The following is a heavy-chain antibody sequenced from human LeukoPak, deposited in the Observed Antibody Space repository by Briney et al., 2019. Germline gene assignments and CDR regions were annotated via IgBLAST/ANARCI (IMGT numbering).Heavy chain of an antibody. CDR1: GGTFSSYA. CDR2: IIPIFGTA. D-gene: IGHD5-18*01. V-gene: IGHV1-69*13. CDR3: ARGLNVETAMVQYYYYYYYMDV. Sequence: GASVKVSCKASGGTFSSYAISWVRQAPGQGLEWMGGIIPIFGTANYAQKFQGRVTITADESTSTAYMELSSLRSEDTAVYYCARGLNVETAMVQYYYYYYYMDVWGKGTTVTVSS. J-gene: IGHJ6*03.